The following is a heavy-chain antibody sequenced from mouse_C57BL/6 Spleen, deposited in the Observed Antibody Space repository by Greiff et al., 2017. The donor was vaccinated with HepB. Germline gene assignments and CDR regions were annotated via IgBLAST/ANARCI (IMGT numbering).Heavy chain of an antibody. J-gene: IGHJ4*01. V-gene: IGHV1-81*01. D-gene: IGHD1-1*01. CDR2: IYPRSGNT. CDR3: AKGTVVATDAMDY. Sequence: QVHVKQSGAELARPGASVKLSCKASGYTFTSYGISWVKQRTGQGLEWIGEIYPRSGNTYYNEKFKGKATLTADKSSSTAYMELRSLTSEDSAVYFCAKGTVVATDAMDYWGQGTSVTVSS. CDR1: GYTFTSYG.